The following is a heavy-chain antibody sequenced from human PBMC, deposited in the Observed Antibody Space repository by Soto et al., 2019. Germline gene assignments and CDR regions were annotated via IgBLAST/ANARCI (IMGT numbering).Heavy chain of an antibody. Sequence: PGESLKISCKGSGYSFTSYWISWVRQMPGKGLEWMGRIDPSDSYTNYSPSFQGHVTISADKSISTAYLQWSSLKASDTAMYYCAREVGVPAAITYYYYYYGMDVWGQGTTVTVSS. CDR3: AREVGVPAAITYYYYYYGMDV. V-gene: IGHV5-10-1*01. J-gene: IGHJ6*02. CDR1: GYSFTSYW. D-gene: IGHD2-2*01. CDR2: IDPSDSYT.